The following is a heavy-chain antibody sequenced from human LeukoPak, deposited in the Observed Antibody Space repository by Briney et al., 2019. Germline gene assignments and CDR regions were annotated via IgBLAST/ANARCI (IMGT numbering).Heavy chain of an antibody. Sequence: PGGSLRLSCAASGFTFSSYWMSWVRQAPGKGLEWVANIKQDGSEQYYVDSVKGRFTISRDNAKNSLYLQMNSLRAEDTAVYYCARHSSSRYSSSYFDYWGQGTLVTVSS. D-gene: IGHD6-6*01. CDR2: IKQDGSEQ. V-gene: IGHV3-7*01. J-gene: IGHJ4*02. CDR3: ARHSSSRYSSSYFDY. CDR1: GFTFSSYW.